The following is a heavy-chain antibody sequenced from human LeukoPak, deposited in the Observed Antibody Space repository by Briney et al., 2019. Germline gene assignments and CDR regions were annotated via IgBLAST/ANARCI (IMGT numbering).Heavy chain of an antibody. Sequence: GGSLRLSCAASGFTFSSYWMHWVRQAPGKGLVWVSRINSDGSSTNYADSVKGRFTISRDNAKNSLYLQMNSLRAEDTAVYYCARPKRRGGNTYGFDYWGQGTLVTVSS. D-gene: IGHD5-18*01. V-gene: IGHV3-74*01. J-gene: IGHJ4*02. CDR2: INSDGSST. CDR3: ARPKRRGGNTYGFDY. CDR1: GFTFSSYW.